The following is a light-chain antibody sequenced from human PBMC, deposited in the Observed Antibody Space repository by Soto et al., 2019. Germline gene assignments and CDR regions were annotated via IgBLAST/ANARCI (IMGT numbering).Light chain of an antibody. J-gene: IGKJ4*01. Sequence: EILLPQSTATPSLSAGERATLSCRASQTVSRFLAWYQPNTGQATRILIHDSSDRATGIPDRVSGSGSGTDVTLTISSLEPEDVAVDDGQQRSNWPLTFGGGTKVDIK. V-gene: IGKV3-11*01. CDR1: QTVSRF. CDR3: QQRSNWPLT. CDR2: DSS.